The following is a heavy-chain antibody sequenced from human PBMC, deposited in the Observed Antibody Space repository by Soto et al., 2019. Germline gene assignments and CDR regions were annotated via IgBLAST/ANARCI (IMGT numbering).Heavy chain of an antibody. CDR1: GFTFYEYA. CDR3: AKAKVAGAAFDYYYGMDV. J-gene: IGHJ6*02. Sequence: EVQLVESGGVVVQPGGSLRLSCATSGFTFYEYAMHWVRQAPGKGLEWISLISWNGGSTYHADSVKGRFTISRDNSKNSLYLQMNSLRPEDTAVYYCAKAKVAGAAFDYYYGMDVWGQGTTVTVSS. CDR2: ISWNGGST. D-gene: IGHD6-19*01. V-gene: IGHV3-43D*04.